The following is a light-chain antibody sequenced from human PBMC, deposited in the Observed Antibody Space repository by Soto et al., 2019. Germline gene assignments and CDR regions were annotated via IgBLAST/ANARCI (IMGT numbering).Light chain of an antibody. Sequence: EIVLTQSPGTLSLTPGERATLSCRASQSVSGAYLAWYQQKPGQAPRLLIYGASSRATGIPDRFSGSGSGTDFTLTIRRLEPEDLAVYYCQQYSSAPWTFGRGTKVEIK. CDR1: QSVSGAY. V-gene: IGKV3-20*01. CDR2: GAS. J-gene: IGKJ1*01. CDR3: QQYSSAPWT.